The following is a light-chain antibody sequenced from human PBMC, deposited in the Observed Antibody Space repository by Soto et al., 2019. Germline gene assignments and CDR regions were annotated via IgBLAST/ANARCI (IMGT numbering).Light chain of an antibody. CDR1: SSDVGTYNL. CDR2: EGT. J-gene: IGLJ2*01. Sequence: QSALTQPASVSGSPGKSITISCARTSSDVGTYNLVSWYQQHPGKAPKLMIYEGTKRPSGVSNRFSGSKSGNTASLSISGLQAEDEANYYCCSYARSSTFIFGGGTKLTVL. V-gene: IGLV2-23*03. CDR3: CSYARSSTFI.